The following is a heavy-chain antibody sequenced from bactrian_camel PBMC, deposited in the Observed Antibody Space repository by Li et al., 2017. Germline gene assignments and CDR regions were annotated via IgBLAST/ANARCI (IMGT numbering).Heavy chain of an antibody. J-gene: IGHJ4*01. CDR2: VDRSQGE. D-gene: IGHD6*01. V-gene: IGHV3S53*01. Sequence: HVQLVESGGDSVQPGGSLKLSCAASGHTRNFYCMGWFRQVPRKGREGVAVVDRSQGESYTDSVKGRFTVSKDNRARAVYLEMTNLAPADTAMYYCGGAVSCASIGSSSGRPLRAEGRGTQVTVS. CDR1: GHTRNFYC.